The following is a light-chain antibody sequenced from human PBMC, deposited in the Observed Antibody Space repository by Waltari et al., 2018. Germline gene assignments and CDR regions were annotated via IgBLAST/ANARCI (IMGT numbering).Light chain of an antibody. J-gene: IGKJ2*01. V-gene: IGKV3-11*01. CDR1: QSVSSY. CDR3: QQRSNWPPMYT. CDR2: DAS. Sequence: EIVLTQSPATLSWSPGERATLSCRASQSVSSYLAWYQQKPGQAPRLLIYDASNRATGIPARFSGSGSGTDFTLTISSLEPEEFAVYYCQQRSNWPPMYTFGQGTKLEIK.